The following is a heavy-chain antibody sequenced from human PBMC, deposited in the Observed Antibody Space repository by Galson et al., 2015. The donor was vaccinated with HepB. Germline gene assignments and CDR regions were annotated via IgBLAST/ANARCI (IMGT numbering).Heavy chain of an antibody. CDR2: ISYDGNNQ. Sequence: SLRLSCAASGFTFRSFGMHWVRQAPGKGLEWVAVISYDGNNQYYAGSVKGRFTISRDNSKNTLYLQINTLREEDTAVYYCARDQDVTVYGVILMPYGMDVWCQGTTVSVSS. V-gene: IGHV3-30*03. CDR1: GFTFRSFG. CDR3: ARDQDVTVYGVILMPYGMDV. D-gene: IGHD3-3*01. J-gene: IGHJ6*02.